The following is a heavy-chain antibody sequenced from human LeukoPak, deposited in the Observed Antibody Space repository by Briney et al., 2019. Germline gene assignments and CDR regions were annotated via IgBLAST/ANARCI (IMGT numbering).Heavy chain of an antibody. CDR3: AAGGYSSGRYFDY. Sequence: EASVKVSCKASGYTFTGYYMHWVRQAPGQGLEWMGWINPNSGGTNYAQKSQGRVTMTRDTSISTAYMELSRLRSDDTAVYYCAAGGYSSGRYFDYWGQGTLVTVSS. J-gene: IGHJ4*02. D-gene: IGHD6-19*01. CDR2: INPNSGGT. V-gene: IGHV1-2*02. CDR1: GYTFTGYY.